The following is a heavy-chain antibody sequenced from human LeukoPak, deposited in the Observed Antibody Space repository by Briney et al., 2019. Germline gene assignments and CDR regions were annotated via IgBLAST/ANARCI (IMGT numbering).Heavy chain of an antibody. D-gene: IGHD6-19*01. CDR3: AKSRGSWEYYFDY. CDR2: INNDVSST. J-gene: IGHJ4*02. Sequence: GGSLRLSCAASGFTFSSYWMHWVRQAPGKGLVWVSRINNDVSSTTYADSLKGRFTISRDNAKNTLYLQMNSLRAEDTAVYYCAKSRGSWEYYFDYWGQGTLVTVSS. CDR1: GFTFSSYW. V-gene: IGHV3-74*01.